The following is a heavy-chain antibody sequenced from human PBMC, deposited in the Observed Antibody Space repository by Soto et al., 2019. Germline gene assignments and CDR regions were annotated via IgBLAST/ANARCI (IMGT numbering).Heavy chain of an antibody. CDR2: IYHSGST. CDR1: GGSISSSNW. CDR3: ARRGSIAAGSYYYYGMDV. J-gene: IGHJ6*02. V-gene: IGHV4-4*02. Sequence: SETLSLTCAVSGGSISSSNWWSWVRQPPGKGLEWIGEIYHSGSTNYNPSLKSRVTISVDKAKNQFSLKLSSVTAADTAVYYCARRGSIAAGSYYYYGMDVWGQGTTVTVSS. D-gene: IGHD6-6*01.